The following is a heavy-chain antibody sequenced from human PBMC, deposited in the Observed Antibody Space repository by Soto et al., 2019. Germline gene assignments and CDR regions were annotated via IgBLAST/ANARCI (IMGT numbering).Heavy chain of an antibody. CDR2: IYYSGST. D-gene: IGHD3-10*01. Sequence: SETLSLTCTVSGGSISSSSYYWGWIRQPPGKGLEWIGSIYYSGSTYYNPSLKSRVTISVDTSKNQFSLKLSSVTAADTAVYYCARHGSGSYFTKKPDYWGQGTLVTVSS. CDR1: GGSISSSSYY. CDR3: ARHGSGSYFTKKPDY. V-gene: IGHV4-39*01. J-gene: IGHJ4*02.